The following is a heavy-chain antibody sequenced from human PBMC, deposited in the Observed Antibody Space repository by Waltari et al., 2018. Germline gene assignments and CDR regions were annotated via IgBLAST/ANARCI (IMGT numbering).Heavy chain of an antibody. CDR2: VYSSGST. Sequence: QVQLQESGPGLVKPSETLSLTCTVSGGSIISYYWSWIRQPAGKGLEWIGHVYSSGSTNYNPSLKSRVTISVDNSNNQFSLKLSSVTAADTAVYFCATVGSSDYYNWFDPWGQGTLVTVSS. J-gene: IGHJ5*02. D-gene: IGHD3-22*01. V-gene: IGHV4-4*07. CDR3: ATVGSSDYYNWFDP. CDR1: GGSIISYY.